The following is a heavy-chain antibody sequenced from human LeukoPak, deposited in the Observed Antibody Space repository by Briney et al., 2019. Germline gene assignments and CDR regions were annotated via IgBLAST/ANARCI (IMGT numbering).Heavy chain of an antibody. Sequence: GGSLRLSCAASGFTFSSYSMNWVRQAPGKGLEWVSYISSSSTIYYADSVKGRFTISRDNAKNSLYLQMNSLRAEDTAVYYCARGGLRFLIDYWGQGTLVTVSS. CDR2: ISSSSTI. V-gene: IGHV3-48*04. CDR3: ARGGLRFLIDY. D-gene: IGHD5/OR15-5a*01. J-gene: IGHJ4*02. CDR1: GFTFSSYS.